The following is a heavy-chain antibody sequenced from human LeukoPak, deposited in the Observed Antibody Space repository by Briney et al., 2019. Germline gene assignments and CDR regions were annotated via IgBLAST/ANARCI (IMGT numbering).Heavy chain of an antibody. V-gene: IGHV3-30*18. CDR3: AKDLIGSGYCSSTSCYVAFDN. D-gene: IGHD2-2*01. CDR1: GFTFSSYG. CDR2: ISYDGKNK. J-gene: IGHJ4*02. Sequence: PGRSLRLSCAASGFTFSSYGMHWVRQAPGKGLEWVAVISYDGKNKYYADSVKGRFTISRDNSKNTLYLQMNSLRAEDTAVYHCAKDLIGSGYCSSTSCYVAFDNWGQGTLVTVSA.